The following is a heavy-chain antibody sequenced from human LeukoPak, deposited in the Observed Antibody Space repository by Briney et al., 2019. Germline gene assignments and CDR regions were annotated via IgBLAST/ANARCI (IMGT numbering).Heavy chain of an antibody. V-gene: IGHV3-30*02. J-gene: IGHJ4*02. Sequence: GGSLRLSCAASGFTFSSYGMHWVRQAPGKGLEWVALIRYDGTNKYYADSVKGRFTISRDSSKNTLYLQMNNLRAEDTAVYYCARGPYYYDISGSPRGDYWGQGTLVTVSS. D-gene: IGHD3-22*01. CDR2: IRYDGTNK. CDR1: GFTFSSYG. CDR3: ARGPYYYDISGSPRGDY.